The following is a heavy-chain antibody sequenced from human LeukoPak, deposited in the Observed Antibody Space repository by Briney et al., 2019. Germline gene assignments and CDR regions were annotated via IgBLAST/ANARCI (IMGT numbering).Heavy chain of an antibody. CDR3: ARMSDSYYYDSSGYYFDY. CDR2: IIPIFGTA. CDR1: GGTFSSYA. D-gene: IGHD3-22*01. Sequence: ASVKVSCKASGGTFSSYAISWVRQAPGQGLEWMGGIIPIFGTANYAQKFQGRVTITADESTSTAYMELSSLRSEDTAVYYCARMSDSYYYDSSGYYFDYWGQGTLVTVSS. V-gene: IGHV1-69*13. J-gene: IGHJ4*02.